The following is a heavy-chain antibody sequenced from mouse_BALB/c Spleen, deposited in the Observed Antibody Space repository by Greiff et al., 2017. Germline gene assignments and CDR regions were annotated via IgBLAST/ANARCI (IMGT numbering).Heavy chain of an antibody. CDR3: ARGTVVATGYYFDY. CDR2: ISSGGGST. Sequence: EVKLVESGGGLVKPGGSLKLSCAASGFAFSSYDMSWVRQTPEKRLEWVAYISSGGGSTYYPDTVKGRFTISRDNAKNTLYLQMSSLKSEDTAMYYCARGTVVATGYYFDYWGQGTTLTVSS. V-gene: IGHV5-12-1*01. J-gene: IGHJ2*01. D-gene: IGHD1-1*01. CDR1: GFAFSSYD.